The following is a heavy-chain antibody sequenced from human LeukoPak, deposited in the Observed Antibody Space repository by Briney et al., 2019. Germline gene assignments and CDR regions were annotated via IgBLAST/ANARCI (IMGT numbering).Heavy chain of an antibody. D-gene: IGHD1-7*01. J-gene: IGHJ4*02. Sequence: PSETLSLTCTVSGGSISSGSYYWSWIRQPAGKGLEWIGRIYTSGSTNYNPSLKSRVTISVDTSKNQFSLKLSSVTAADTAVYYCARGGEYNWNYGSSFKFDYWGQGTLVTVSS. CDR2: IYTSGST. V-gene: IGHV4-61*02. CDR1: GGSISSGSYY. CDR3: ARGGEYNWNYGSSFKFDY.